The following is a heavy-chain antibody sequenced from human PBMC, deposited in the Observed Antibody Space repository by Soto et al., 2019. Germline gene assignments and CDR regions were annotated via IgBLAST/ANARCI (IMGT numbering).Heavy chain of an antibody. J-gene: IGHJ3*02. V-gene: IGHV3-7*01. Sequence: GGSLRLSCAASGFTFSSYWMSWVRQAPGKGLEWVANIKQDGSEKYYVDSVKGRFTISSDNAKNSLYLQMNSLRAEDTAVYYCARAQWLRFRDDAFDIWGQGTMVTVSS. CDR3: ARAQWLRFRDDAFDI. CDR1: GFTFSSYW. CDR2: IKQDGSEK. D-gene: IGHD5-12*01.